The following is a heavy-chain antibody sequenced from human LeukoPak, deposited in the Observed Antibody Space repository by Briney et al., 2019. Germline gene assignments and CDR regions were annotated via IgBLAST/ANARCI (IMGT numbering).Heavy chain of an antibody. D-gene: IGHD2/OR15-2a*01. J-gene: IGHJ5*02. Sequence: SGPTLAQPTQTPTLTCTFSGFSLSTYGVGVGWVRQPPGKALEWLAATYWDDDRRYISSLRSRLTITKDTSKNRVVLTVTNMDPVDTATYYCVYTFLPGNYLDWFDPWGQGTHVTVSS. CDR1: GFSLSTYGVG. V-gene: IGHV2-5*02. CDR3: VYTFLPGNYLDWFDP. CDR2: TYWDDDR.